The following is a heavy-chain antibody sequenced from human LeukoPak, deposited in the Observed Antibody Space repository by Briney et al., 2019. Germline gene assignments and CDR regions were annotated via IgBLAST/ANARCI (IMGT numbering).Heavy chain of an antibody. CDR1: GGSISSYY. CDR3: ASCSSTSCYADYYYYMDV. J-gene: IGHJ6*03. D-gene: IGHD2-2*01. CDR2: IYTSGST. Sequence: SETLSLTCTVSGGSISSYYWSWIRQPAGKGLEWIGRIYTSGSTNYNPSLKSRVTISVDTSKNQFSLKLNSVTAADTAVYYCASCSSTSCYADYYYYMDVWGKGTTVTISS. V-gene: IGHV4-4*07.